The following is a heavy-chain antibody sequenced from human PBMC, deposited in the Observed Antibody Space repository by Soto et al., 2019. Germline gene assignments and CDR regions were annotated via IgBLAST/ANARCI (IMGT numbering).Heavy chain of an antibody. CDR2: ITPLNGKT. CDR3: ARGAVRLPFDY. CDR1: GYTFTSNG. D-gene: IGHD5-12*01. Sequence: ASVKVSCKASGYTFTSNGINWVRQAPGQGLEWMGWITPLNGKTNYAEKYQGRVTMTTDTSTSIVYMELRGLRSDDTSVYYCARGAVRLPFDYWGQGALVTVSS. V-gene: IGHV1-18*04. J-gene: IGHJ4*02.